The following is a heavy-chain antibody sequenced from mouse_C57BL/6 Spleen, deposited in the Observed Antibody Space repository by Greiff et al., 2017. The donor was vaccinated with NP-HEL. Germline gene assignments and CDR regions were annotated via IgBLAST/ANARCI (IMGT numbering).Heavy chain of an antibody. J-gene: IGHJ1*03. CDR2: IYPGSGST. V-gene: IGHV1-55*01. CDR3: ARGNYYGSSPGRYFDV. D-gene: IGHD1-1*01. Sequence: VQLQQPGAELVKPGASVKMSCKASGYTFTSYWITWVKQRPGQGLEWIGDIYPGSGSTNYNEKFKSKATLTVDTSSSTAYMQLSSLTSEDSAVYYCARGNYYGSSPGRYFDVWGTGTTVTVSS. CDR1: GYTFTSYW.